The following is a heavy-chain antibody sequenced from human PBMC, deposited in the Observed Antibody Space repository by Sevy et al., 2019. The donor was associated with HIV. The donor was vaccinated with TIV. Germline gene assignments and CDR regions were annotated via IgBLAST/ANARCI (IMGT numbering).Heavy chain of an antibody. D-gene: IGHD2-21*02. J-gene: IGHJ4*02. CDR3: ARVAYCGGDCYPFDY. Sequence: SETLSLTCSVSGGSISGYYWSWIRQPPGKGLEWIGDITYSGSTNYNPSLKSRVTISVDTSKNQFSLKLSSVTAAETAVYYCARVAYCGGDCYPFDYWGQGTLVTVSS. V-gene: IGHV4-59*01. CDR1: GGSISGYY. CDR2: ITYSGST.